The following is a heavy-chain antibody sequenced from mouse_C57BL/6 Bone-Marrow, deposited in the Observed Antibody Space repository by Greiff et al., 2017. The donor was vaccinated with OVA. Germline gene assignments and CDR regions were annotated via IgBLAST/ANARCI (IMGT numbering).Heavy chain of an antibody. CDR3: ARPSHYDYDDAWFAY. CDR2: ISNGGGST. J-gene: IGHJ3*01. V-gene: IGHV5-12*01. D-gene: IGHD2-4*01. Sequence: EVMLVESGGGLVQPGGSLKLSCAASGFTFSDYYMYWVRQTPEKRLEWVAYISNGGGSTYYPDTVKGRFTISRDNAKNTLYLQMSRLKSEDTAMYYCARPSHYDYDDAWFAYWGQGTLVTVSA. CDR1: GFTFSDYY.